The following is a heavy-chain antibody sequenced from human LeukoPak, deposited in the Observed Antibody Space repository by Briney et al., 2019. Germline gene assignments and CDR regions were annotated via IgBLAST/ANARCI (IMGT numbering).Heavy chain of an antibody. D-gene: IGHD6-19*01. Sequence: GGSLRLSCAASGFSFDAYAMHWVRQAPGKGPEWLSIISWNSGYIGYADSVTGRSTISRDNAKNSLYLQMNGLRAEDTAFYYCAKVRGTYSSGYFFDYWGQGVLVTVSS. CDR1: GFSFDAYA. J-gene: IGHJ4*02. CDR2: ISWNSGYI. V-gene: IGHV3-9*01. CDR3: AKVRGTYSSGYFFDY.